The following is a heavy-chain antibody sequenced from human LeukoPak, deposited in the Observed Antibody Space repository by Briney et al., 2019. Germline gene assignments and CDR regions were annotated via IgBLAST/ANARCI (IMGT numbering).Heavy chain of an antibody. CDR2: IKSKTDGGTT. V-gene: IGHV3-15*01. CDR3: TADYSIGYYYVDY. CDR1: GFTFSNAW. Sequence: GGSLRLSCAASGFTFSNAWMSWVRQAPVKGLEWVGRIKSKTDGGTTDYAAPVKGRFTISRDDSKNTLYLQMNSLKTEDTAVYYCTADYSIGYYYVDYWGQGTLVTVSS. J-gene: IGHJ4*02. D-gene: IGHD3-22*01.